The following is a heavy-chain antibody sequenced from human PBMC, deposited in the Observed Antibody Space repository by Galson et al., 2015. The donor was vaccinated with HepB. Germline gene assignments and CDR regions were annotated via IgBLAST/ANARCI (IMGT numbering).Heavy chain of an antibody. CDR1: GYTFTSYG. V-gene: IGHV1-18*01. CDR3: ASNCHDYGDCLFDY. J-gene: IGHJ4*02. D-gene: IGHD4-17*01. CDR2: ISAYNGNT. Sequence: SVKVSCKAPGYTFTSYGISWVRQAPGQGLEWMGWISAYNGNTNYAQKLQGRVTMTTDTSTSTAYMELRSLRSDDTAVYYCASNCHDYGDCLFDYWGQGTLVTVSS.